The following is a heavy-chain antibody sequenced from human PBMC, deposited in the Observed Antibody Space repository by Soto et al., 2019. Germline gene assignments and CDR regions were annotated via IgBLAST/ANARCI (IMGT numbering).Heavy chain of an antibody. CDR1: GFTFSSYD. V-gene: IGHV3-13*01. CDR3: ARGLLDYYDSSGFDY. J-gene: IGHJ4*02. CDR2: IGTAGDT. Sequence: PGGSLRLSCAASGFTFSSYDMHWVRQATGKGLEWVSAIGTAGDTYYPGSVKGRFTISRENAKNSLYLQMNSLRAGDTAVYYCARGLLDYYDSSGFDYWGQGTLVTVSS. D-gene: IGHD3-22*01.